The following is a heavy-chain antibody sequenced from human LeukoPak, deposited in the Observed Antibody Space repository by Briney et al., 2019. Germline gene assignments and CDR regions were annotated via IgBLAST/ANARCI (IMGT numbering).Heavy chain of an antibody. D-gene: IGHD2-2*01. CDR2: IIPIFGTA. CDR3: ARVPYIVVVPAAEANWFDP. J-gene: IGHJ5*02. V-gene: IGHV1-69*06. CDR1: GGTFSSYA. Sequence: ASVKVSCKASGGTFSSYAISWVRQAPGQGLEWMGGIIPIFGTANYAQKFQGRVTITADKSTSTAYMELSSLRSEDTAVYYCARVPYIVVVPAAEANWFDPWGQGTLVTVSS.